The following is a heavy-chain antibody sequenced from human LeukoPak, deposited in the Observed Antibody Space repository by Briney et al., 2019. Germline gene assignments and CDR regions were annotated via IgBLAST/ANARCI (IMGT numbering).Heavy chain of an antibody. CDR3: ARGLSRILYPTAFDY. D-gene: IGHD2-8*01. V-gene: IGHV4-31*03. Sequence: PSETLSLTCTVSGGSISSGGYSWSWIRQHPGKGLEWIGYIYYSGSTYYNPSLKSRVTISVDTSKNQFSLKLSSVTAADTAVYYCARGLSRILYPTAFDYWGQGTLVTVSS. CDR1: GGSISSGGYS. CDR2: IYYSGST. J-gene: IGHJ4*02.